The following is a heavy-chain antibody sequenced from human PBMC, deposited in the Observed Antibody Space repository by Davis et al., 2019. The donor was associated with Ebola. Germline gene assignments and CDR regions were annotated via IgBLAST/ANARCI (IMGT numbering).Heavy chain of an antibody. D-gene: IGHD5-18*01. CDR2: INHSGSA. J-gene: IGHJ5*01. CDR3: ARGLAMGWFDS. CDR1: GGSFSGYF. V-gene: IGHV4-34*01. Sequence: MPSETLSLTCAVYGGSFSGYFWSGIRQPPGRGLEWIGEINHSGSANYNPSLKSRVTISVDTSKNQFSLKVTSVTAADTAVYYCARGLAMGWFDSWGQGTLVTVSS.